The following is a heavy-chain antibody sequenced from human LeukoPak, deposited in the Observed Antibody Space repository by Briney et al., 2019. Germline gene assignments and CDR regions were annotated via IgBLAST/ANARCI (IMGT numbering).Heavy chain of an antibody. CDR2: VPWDGSGT. CDR1: GSDSRGYN. V-gene: IGHV3-7*01. J-gene: IGHJ4*02. Sequence: GGSHRLSCITAGSDSRGYNMALVREAPGKGLEWLATVPWDGSGTEYIDSVRGRFTISRDNAKNSVYLQMNSLRAEDTAVYFCVTEYWYRFDYWGQGLLLTVSS. CDR3: VTEYWYRFDY. D-gene: IGHD6-13*01.